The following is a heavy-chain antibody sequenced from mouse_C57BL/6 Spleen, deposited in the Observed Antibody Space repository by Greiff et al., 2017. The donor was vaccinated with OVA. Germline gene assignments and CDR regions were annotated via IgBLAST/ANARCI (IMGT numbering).Heavy chain of an antibody. D-gene: IGHD1-1*02. CDR2: IYPRSGNT. J-gene: IGHJ3*01. CDR1: GYTFTSYG. CDR3: AQSGWWAY. Sequence: QVQLQQSGAELARPGASVTLSCTASGYTFTSYGISWVKQRTGQGLVWIGEIYPRSGNTYYNETFKGKATLTADKSSSTAYMELRSLTSEDPAVYFCAQSGWWAYWGQGTLVTVSA. V-gene: IGHV1-81*01.